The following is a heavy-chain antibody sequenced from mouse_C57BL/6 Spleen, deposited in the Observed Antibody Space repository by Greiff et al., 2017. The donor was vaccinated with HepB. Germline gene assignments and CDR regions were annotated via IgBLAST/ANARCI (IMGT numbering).Heavy chain of an antibody. J-gene: IGHJ3*01. CDR1: GYSITSGYY. CDR3: AREGTLLRGFAD. Sequence: VQLQQSGPGLVKPSQSLSLTCSVTGYSITSGYYWYWIRQFPGNKLEWMGYISYDGSNNYNPSLKNRISITRDTSTNQFFLKLNSVTTEDAATYYCAREGTLLRGFADWGQGTLVTVSA. D-gene: IGHD1-1*01. CDR2: ISYDGSN. V-gene: IGHV3-6*01.